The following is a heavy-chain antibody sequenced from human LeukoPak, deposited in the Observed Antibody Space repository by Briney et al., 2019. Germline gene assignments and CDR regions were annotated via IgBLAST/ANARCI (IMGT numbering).Heavy chain of an antibody. Sequence: PSETLSLTCTVSGGSINSYYWSWIRQPPGKGLEWIGYIYTSGSTNYNPSLKSRVTISVDTSKNQFSLKLSSVTAADTAVYYCARTITQRFDYWGQGTLVTVSS. CDR3: ARTITQRFDY. D-gene: IGHD3-9*01. CDR2: IYTSGST. V-gene: IGHV4-4*09. CDR1: GGSINSYY. J-gene: IGHJ4*02.